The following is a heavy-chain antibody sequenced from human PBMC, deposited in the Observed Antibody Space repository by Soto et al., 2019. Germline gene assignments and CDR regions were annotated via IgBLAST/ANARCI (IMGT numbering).Heavy chain of an antibody. J-gene: IGHJ5*02. D-gene: IGHD6-13*01. CDR1: GGSVSSGSYY. V-gene: IGHV4-61*01. CDR2: IYYSGST. CDR3: ARDLKGYLNWFDP. Sequence: SETLSLTCTVSGGSVSSGSYYWSWIRQPPGKGLEWIGYIYYSGSTKYNPSLKSRVTISVDTSKNQFSLKLSSVTAADTAVYYCARDLKGYLNWFDPWGQGTLVTVSS.